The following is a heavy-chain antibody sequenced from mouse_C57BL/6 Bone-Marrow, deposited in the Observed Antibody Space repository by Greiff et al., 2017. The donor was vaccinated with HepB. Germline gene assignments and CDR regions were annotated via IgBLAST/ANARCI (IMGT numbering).Heavy chain of an antibody. J-gene: IGHJ2*01. Sequence: QVQLQQSGPELVKPGASVKLSCKASGYTFTSYDINWVKQRPGQGLEWIGWIYPRDGSTKYNEKFKGKATLTVDTSSSTAYMELHSLTSEDSAVYFCARSDGDYDLYYFDYWGQGTTLTVSS. CDR1: GYTFTSYD. CDR3: ARSDGDYDLYYFDY. CDR2: IYPRDGST. V-gene: IGHV1-85*01. D-gene: IGHD2-4*01.